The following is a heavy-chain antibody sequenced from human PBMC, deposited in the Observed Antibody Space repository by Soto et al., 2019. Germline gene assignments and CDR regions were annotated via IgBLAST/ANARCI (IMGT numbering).Heavy chain of an antibody. Sequence: SETLSLTCSVSGGSISSSSYYWGWIRQPPGKGLEWIGSIYYSGSTYYNPSLKSRVTISVDTSKNQFSLKLSPVTAADTAVYYCARLHTENSSSWLREDAFDIWGQGTMVTVSS. J-gene: IGHJ3*02. V-gene: IGHV4-39*01. CDR3: ARLHTENSSSWLREDAFDI. CDR1: GGSISSSSYY. D-gene: IGHD6-13*01. CDR2: IYYSGST.